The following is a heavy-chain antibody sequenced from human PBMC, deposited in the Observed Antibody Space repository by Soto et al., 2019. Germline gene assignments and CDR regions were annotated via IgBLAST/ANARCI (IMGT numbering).Heavy chain of an antibody. J-gene: IGHJ5*02. V-gene: IGHV4-59*01. CDR1: GGSISSYY. Sequence: SETLSLTCTVSGGSISSYYWSWIRQPPGKGLEWIGYIYYSGSTNYNPSLKSRVTISVDTSKNQFSLKRSSVTAADTAEYDCAGQASVLLWFGETAGGGNWFDPWGQGTLVTVSS. CDR2: IYYSGST. CDR3: AGQASVLLWFGETAGGGNWFDP. D-gene: IGHD3-10*01.